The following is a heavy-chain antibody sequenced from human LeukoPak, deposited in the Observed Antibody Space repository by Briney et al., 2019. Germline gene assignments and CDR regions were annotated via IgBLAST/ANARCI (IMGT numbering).Heavy chain of an antibody. CDR2: IKSKTDGGST. Sequence: GGSLRLSCAATGFTFSNAWMSWVRQALGKGLEWVGRIKSKTDGGSTDYAAPVKGRFTISRDDSKNTLYLQMNSLKTGDTAVYYCTTERVIVVVPAASSQLNFDYWGQGTLVTVSS. V-gene: IGHV3-15*01. D-gene: IGHD2-2*01. CDR3: TTERVIVVVPAASSQLNFDY. J-gene: IGHJ4*02. CDR1: GFTFSNAW.